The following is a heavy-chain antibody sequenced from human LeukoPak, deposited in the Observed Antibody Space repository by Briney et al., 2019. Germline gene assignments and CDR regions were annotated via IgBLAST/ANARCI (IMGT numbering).Heavy chain of an antibody. Sequence: SVKVSCKASGGTFSSYTISWVRQAPGQGLEWMGRIIPILGIANYAQKFQGRVTITADKSTSTAYMELSSLRSEDTAVYYCARVRGELIPFYYFDYWGQGTLVTVPS. CDR2: IIPILGIA. CDR1: GGTFSSYT. D-gene: IGHD3-10*01. J-gene: IGHJ4*02. V-gene: IGHV1-69*02. CDR3: ARVRGELIPFYYFDY.